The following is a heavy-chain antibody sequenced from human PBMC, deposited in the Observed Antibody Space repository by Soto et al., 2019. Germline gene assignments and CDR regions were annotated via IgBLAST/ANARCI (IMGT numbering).Heavy chain of an antibody. D-gene: IGHD3-9*01. V-gene: IGHV1-69*01. Sequence: QVQLVQSGAEVKKPGSSVKVSCKASGGTFSSYTISWVRQAPGQGLEWMGGIIPILGTANYAQKFQGRVTITADESTSTAYMELSRLRSEDTAVYYCARAYYDILTGYYYYYGMDVWGQGTTVTVSS. CDR1: GGTFSSYT. CDR3: ARAYYDILTGYYYYYGMDV. J-gene: IGHJ6*02. CDR2: IIPILGTA.